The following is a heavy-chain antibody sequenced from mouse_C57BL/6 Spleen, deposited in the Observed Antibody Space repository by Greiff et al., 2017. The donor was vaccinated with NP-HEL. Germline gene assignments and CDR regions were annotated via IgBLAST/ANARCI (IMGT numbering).Heavy chain of an antibody. Sequence: VQLVESGAELVRPGASVTLSCKASGYTFTDYEMHWVKQTPVHGLEWIGAIDPETGGTDYNQKFKGKAILTADKSSSTAYMELRSLTSEDSAVYYCTRRDYGSSYDYWGQGTTLTVSS. D-gene: IGHD1-1*01. V-gene: IGHV1-15*01. CDR2: IDPETGGT. J-gene: IGHJ2*01. CDR3: TRRDYGSSYDY. CDR1: GYTFTDYE.